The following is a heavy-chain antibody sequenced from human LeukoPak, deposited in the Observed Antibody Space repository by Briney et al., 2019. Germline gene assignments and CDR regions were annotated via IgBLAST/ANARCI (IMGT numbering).Heavy chain of an antibody. Sequence: GGSPRLSCAASGFTFNIYAMSWVRQAPGKGLGWVSAISGSGGSTYYADSVKGRFTISRDNSKNTLYLQMNSLRAEDTAVYYCAKDKGAQRGGSYWRVDYWGQGTLVTVSS. CDR3: AKDKGAQRGGSYWRVDY. V-gene: IGHV3-23*01. D-gene: IGHD1-26*01. CDR1: GFTFNIYA. CDR2: ISGSGGST. J-gene: IGHJ4*02.